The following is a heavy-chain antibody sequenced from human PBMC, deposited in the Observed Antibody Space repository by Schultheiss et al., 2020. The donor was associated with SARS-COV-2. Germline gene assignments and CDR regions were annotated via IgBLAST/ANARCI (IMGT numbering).Heavy chain of an antibody. CDR3: AKFSGSSPAHIRYYYYYMDV. CDR1: GFTFSSYS. J-gene: IGHJ6*03. V-gene: IGHV3-30*18. Sequence: GGSLRLSCAASGFTFSSYSMNWVRQAPGKGLEWVAVISYDGSNKYYADSVKGRFTISRDNSKNTLYLQMNSLRAEDTAVYYCAKFSGSSPAHIRYYYYYMDVWGKGTTVTVSS. D-gene: IGHD6-13*01. CDR2: ISYDGSNK.